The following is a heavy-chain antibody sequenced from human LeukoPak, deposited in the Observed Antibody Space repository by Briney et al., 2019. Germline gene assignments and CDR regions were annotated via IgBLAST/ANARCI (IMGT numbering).Heavy chain of an antibody. CDR2: ISTMSSTK. V-gene: IGHV3-48*02. CDR3: ARGKIGYYYGDYDGY. CDR1: GFTFSSYG. Sequence: GGSLRLSCAASGFTFSSYGMNWVRQAPGKGLEWVSYISTMSSTKYYADSVKGRFTISRDNAKNSLYLQMNSLRDEDTAVYYCARGKIGYYYGDYDGYWGQGTLVTVSS. D-gene: IGHD4-17*01. J-gene: IGHJ4*02.